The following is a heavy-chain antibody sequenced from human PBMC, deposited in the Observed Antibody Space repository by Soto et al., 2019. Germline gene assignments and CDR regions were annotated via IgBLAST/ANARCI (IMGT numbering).Heavy chain of an antibody. Sequence: EVQLVESGGGLVQPGGSLRLSCAASGFTFSSYWMSWVRQAPGKGLEWVANIKHDGSETYYVDSVKGRFTISRDNAKNSLYLQMNSLRADDTAVYYCARDRPWGHFFDYWGQGTLVTVSS. CDR1: GFTFSSYW. D-gene: IGHD3-16*01. J-gene: IGHJ4*02. V-gene: IGHV3-7*01. CDR3: ARDRPWGHFFDY. CDR2: IKHDGSET.